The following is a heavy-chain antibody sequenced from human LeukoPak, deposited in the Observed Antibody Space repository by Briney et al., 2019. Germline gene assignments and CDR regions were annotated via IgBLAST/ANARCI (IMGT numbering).Heavy chain of an antibody. CDR2: INPNSGGT. Sequence: ASVKVSCKASGYTFNNYYMHWVRQAPGQGLEWMGWINPNSGGTNYARKFQGWVTMTRDTSISTAYMELSRLRSDDTAVYYCARASGAVAIYGMDVWGQGTTVTVSS. V-gene: IGHV1-2*04. CDR3: ARASGAVAIYGMDV. CDR1: GYTFNNYY. J-gene: IGHJ6*02. D-gene: IGHD6-19*01.